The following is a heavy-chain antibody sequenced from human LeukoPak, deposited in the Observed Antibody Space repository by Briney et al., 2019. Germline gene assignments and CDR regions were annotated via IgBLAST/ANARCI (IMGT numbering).Heavy chain of an antibody. V-gene: IGHV3-23*01. J-gene: IGHJ4*02. CDR1: GFTFSNYA. D-gene: IGHD5-12*01. Sequence: GGSLRLSCATSGFTFSNYAVSWVRQAPGKGLEWVSSISGSGGTTYYADSVEGRLTISRDNSKNTLYLQMNSLRAEDTAVYYCAKDPYRASSGLVDYWGQGTLVTVSS. CDR2: ISGSGGTT. CDR3: AKDPYRASSGLVDY.